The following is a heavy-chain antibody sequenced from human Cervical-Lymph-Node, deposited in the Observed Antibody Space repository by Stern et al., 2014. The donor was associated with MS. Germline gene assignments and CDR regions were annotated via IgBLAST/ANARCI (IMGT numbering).Heavy chain of an antibody. CDR1: GGSISSGDYY. CDR2: IYYSGGT. CDR3: ARDRYYDSAFDY. V-gene: IGHV4-30-4*01. Sequence: DQLVESGPGLVKPSQTLSLTCTVSGGSISSGDYYWSWIRQPPGKGLEWIGYIYYSGGTYYNPSLKSRVTISIDTSKNQYSLKLSSVTAADTAVYYCARDRYYDSAFDYWGQGSLVTVSS. D-gene: IGHD3-22*01. J-gene: IGHJ4*02.